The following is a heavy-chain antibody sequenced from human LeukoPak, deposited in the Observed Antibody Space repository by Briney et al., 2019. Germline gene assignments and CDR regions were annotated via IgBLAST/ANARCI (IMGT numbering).Heavy chain of an antibody. CDR2: IYSGGST. V-gene: IGHV3-53*05. D-gene: IGHD3-10*01. Sequence: GGSLRLSCAASGFTVSSNYMSWVRQAPGKGLEWVSVIYSGGSTYYADSVKGRFTTSRDNSKNTLYLQMNSLRAEDTAVYYCAKDSYSIPMETFVGSYGMDVWGQGTTVTVSS. CDR3: AKDSYSIPMETFVGSYGMDV. CDR1: GFTVSSNY. J-gene: IGHJ6*02.